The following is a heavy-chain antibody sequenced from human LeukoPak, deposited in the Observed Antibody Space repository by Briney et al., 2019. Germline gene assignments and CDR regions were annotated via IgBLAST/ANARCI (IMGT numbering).Heavy chain of an antibody. D-gene: IGHD2-21*02. Sequence: SETLSLTCTVSGGSIRSASHYWAWIRQPPGKGPEWIGSSYYSGSSYYNLSLKSRVTISVDTSKNQFSLKLSSVTAADTAVYYCARHWPEGDQIDYWGQGILVTVSS. CDR2: SYYSGSS. J-gene: IGHJ4*02. CDR3: ARHWPEGDQIDY. CDR1: GGSIRSASHY. V-gene: IGHV4-39*01.